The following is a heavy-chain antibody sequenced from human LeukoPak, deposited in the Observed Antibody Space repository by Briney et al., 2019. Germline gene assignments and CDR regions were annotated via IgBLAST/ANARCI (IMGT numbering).Heavy chain of an antibody. CDR2: MNPNSGNT. CDR1: GYTFTTYD. D-gene: IGHD2-8*01. CDR3: ARGGPYPHPGVPRANDY. V-gene: IGHV1-8*01. J-gene: IGHJ4*02. Sequence: ASVKVSCKASGYTFTTYDINWVRQATGQGLEWMGWMNPNSGNTGYAQKFQGRVTMTRSTSIGTAYMELSSLRSEDTAVYYCARGGPYPHPGVPRANDYWGQGTLVTVSS.